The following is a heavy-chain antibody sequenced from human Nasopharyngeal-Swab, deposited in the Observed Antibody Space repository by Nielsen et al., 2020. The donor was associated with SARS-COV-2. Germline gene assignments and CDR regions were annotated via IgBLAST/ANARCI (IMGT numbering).Heavy chain of an antibody. J-gene: IGHJ4*02. CDR1: GYTFTSYA. D-gene: IGHD6-13*01. Sequence: ASVKVSCKASGYTFTSYAMHWVRQAPGQRLEWMGWINAGNGNTKYSQKFQGRVTITADESTSTAYMELSSLRSEDTAVYYCARGAYSSPSGGHFDYWGQGTLVTVSS. CDR3: ARGAYSSPSGGHFDY. CDR2: INAGNGNT. V-gene: IGHV1-3*01.